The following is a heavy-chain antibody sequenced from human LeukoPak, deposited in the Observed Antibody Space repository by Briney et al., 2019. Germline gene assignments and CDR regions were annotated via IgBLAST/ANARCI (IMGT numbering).Heavy chain of an antibody. V-gene: IGHV4-38-2*02. Sequence: SETLSLTCTVSGYSITTDYYWGWIRQPPGKGLEWIGSIYHSGTTYYNPSLKSRLTISVDTSNNQFSLKLSSVTAADTAVYYCARGYSGYDPRLPDYWGQGTLVTVSS. CDR2: IYHSGTT. J-gene: IGHJ4*02. CDR3: ARGYSGYDPRLPDY. CDR1: GYSITTDYY. D-gene: IGHD5-12*01.